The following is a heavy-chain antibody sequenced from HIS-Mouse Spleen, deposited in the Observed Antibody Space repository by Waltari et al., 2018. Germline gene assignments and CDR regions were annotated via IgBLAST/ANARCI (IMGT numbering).Heavy chain of an antibody. D-gene: IGHD6-13*01. CDR1: GGPISSCRYY. J-gene: IGHJ2*01. V-gene: IGHV4-39*07. Sequence: QLQLQESGPGLVKPSETLSLTCPVPGGPISSCRYYWGWIRQPPGKGLEWIGSIYYSGSTYYNPSLKSRVTISVDTSKNQFSLKLSSVTAADTAVYYCAREIPYSSSWYDWYFDLWGRGTLVTVSS. CDR3: AREIPYSSSWYDWYFDL. CDR2: IYYSGST.